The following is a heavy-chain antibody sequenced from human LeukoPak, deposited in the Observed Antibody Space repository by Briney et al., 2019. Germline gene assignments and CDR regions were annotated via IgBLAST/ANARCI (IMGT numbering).Heavy chain of an antibody. D-gene: IGHD6-25*01. J-gene: IGHJ4*02. V-gene: IGHV4-34*01. Sequence: SGTLCLTCAVSGGAFSGYDWSWVRQPPGKGLEWFGEISHSGSTNYNPSLKSRVTISVDTSKNQFSLKLSSVTAADTAVYYCARETEAADSIEDFDYWGQGTLVTVSS. CDR1: GGAFSGYD. CDR3: ARETEAADSIEDFDY. CDR2: ISHSGST.